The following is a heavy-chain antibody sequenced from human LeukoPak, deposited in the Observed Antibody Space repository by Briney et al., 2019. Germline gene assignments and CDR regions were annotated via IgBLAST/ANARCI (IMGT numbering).Heavy chain of an antibody. CDR2: IDHIGTT. V-gene: IGHV4-39*07. CDR3: ARGQKYRSGYTVTELGSGYFDY. J-gene: IGHJ4*02. CDR1: GDSISSNYYY. D-gene: IGHD5-18*01. Sequence: SETLSLTCTVSGDSISSNYYYWGWIRQPPGKGLEWIGSIDHIGTTYYNPSLKSRVLVSVDTSKNQFSLKVTSLTAADTAVYYCARGQKYRSGYTVTELGSGYFDYWGQGTLVTVSS.